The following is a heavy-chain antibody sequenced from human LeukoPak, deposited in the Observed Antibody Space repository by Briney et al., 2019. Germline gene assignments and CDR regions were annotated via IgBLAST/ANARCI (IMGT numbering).Heavy chain of an antibody. CDR2: IYHSGST. J-gene: IGHJ4*02. Sequence: SETLSLTCTVSGYSISSGYYWGWIRQPPGKGLEWIGSIYHSGSTYYNPSLKSRVTISVDTSKNQFSLKLSSVTAADTAVYYCARGVIAIEDYFDYWGQGTLVTVSS. V-gene: IGHV4-38-2*02. D-gene: IGHD2-21*01. CDR1: GYSISSGYY. CDR3: ARGVIAIEDYFDY.